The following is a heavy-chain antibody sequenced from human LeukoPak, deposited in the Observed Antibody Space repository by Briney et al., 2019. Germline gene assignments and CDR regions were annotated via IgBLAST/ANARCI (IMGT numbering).Heavy chain of an antibody. J-gene: IGHJ6*02. CDR2: IKQDGSEK. Sequence: ETLSLTCTVSGYSISSGYYWGWIRQPPGKGLEWVANIKQDGSEKYSVDSAKGRFTISRDNAKNSLFLQMNSLRAEDTAVYYCARGHYGMDVWGQGTTVTVSS. V-gene: IGHV3-7*04. CDR1: GYSISSGYY. CDR3: ARGHYGMDV.